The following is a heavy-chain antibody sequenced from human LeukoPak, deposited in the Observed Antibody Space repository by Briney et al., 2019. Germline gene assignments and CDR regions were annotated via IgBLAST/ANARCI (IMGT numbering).Heavy chain of an antibody. Sequence: KPSETLSLTCAVYGGSFSSYYWSWIRQPPGKGLEWIGYIYYSGSTNYNPSLKSRVTISVDTSKNQFSLKLSSVTAADTAVYYCTRVPSGSYYRGNYFDYWGQGTLVTVSS. CDR3: TRVPSGSYYRGNYFDY. J-gene: IGHJ4*02. CDR2: IYYSGST. D-gene: IGHD1-26*01. CDR1: GGSFSSYY. V-gene: IGHV4-59*01.